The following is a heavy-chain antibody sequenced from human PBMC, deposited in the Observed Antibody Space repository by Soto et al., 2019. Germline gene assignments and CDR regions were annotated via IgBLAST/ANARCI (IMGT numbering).Heavy chain of an antibody. CDR3: ATGLLWFGEDYFDY. J-gene: IGHJ4*02. CDR1: VYTLAELS. V-gene: IGHV1-24*01. CDR2: FDPEDGET. Sequence: VASVKVCCKVSVYTLAELSRHWVRQAPGKGLEWMGGFDPEDGETIYAQKFQGRVTMTEDTSTDTAYMELSSLRSEDTAVYYCATGLLWFGEDYFDYWGQGTLVTVSS. D-gene: IGHD3-10*01.